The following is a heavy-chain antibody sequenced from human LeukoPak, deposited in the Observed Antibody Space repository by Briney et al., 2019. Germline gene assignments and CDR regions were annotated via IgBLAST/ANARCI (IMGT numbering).Heavy chain of an antibody. CDR1: GYTFTGDY. CDR3: ARGRSSWYWDY. D-gene: IGHD6-13*01. V-gene: IGHV1-2*02. Sequence: ASVKVSCKASGYTFTGDYMHWVRQAPGQGPEWMGWINPNSGGTNYAQKFQGRVTMTRDTSISTAYMELSRLTSDDTAVYYCARGRSSWYWDYWGQGTLVTVSS. J-gene: IGHJ4*02. CDR2: INPNSGGT.